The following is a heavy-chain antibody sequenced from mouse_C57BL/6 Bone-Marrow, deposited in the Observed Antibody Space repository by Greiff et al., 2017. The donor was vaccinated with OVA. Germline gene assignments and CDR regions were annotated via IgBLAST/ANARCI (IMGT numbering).Heavy chain of an antibody. Sequence: QVQLQQSGAELARPGASVKLSCKASGYTFTSYGISWVKQRTGQGLEWIGEIYPRSGNTYYNEKFKGKATLTADKSSSTAYMELRSLTSEDSVVYFCARSLFDYWGQGTTLTVSS. J-gene: IGHJ2*01. V-gene: IGHV1-81*01. D-gene: IGHD6-1*01. CDR3: ARSLFDY. CDR1: GYTFTSYG. CDR2: IYPRSGNT.